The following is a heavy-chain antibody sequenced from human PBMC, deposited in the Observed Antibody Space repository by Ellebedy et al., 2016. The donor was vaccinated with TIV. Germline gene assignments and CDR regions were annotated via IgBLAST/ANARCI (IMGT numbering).Heavy chain of an antibody. CDR1: GYSISSGYY. D-gene: IGHD4-17*01. CDR3: ARGPTVTRYNWFDP. Sequence: GSLRLSCTVSGYSISSGYYWGWIRQPPGKGLEWIGNIYHSGSTYYNPSLKSRVTISVDTSKNQFSLKLSSVTAADTAVYYCARGPTVTRYNWFDPWGQGTLVTVSS. V-gene: IGHV4-38-2*02. J-gene: IGHJ5*02. CDR2: IYHSGST.